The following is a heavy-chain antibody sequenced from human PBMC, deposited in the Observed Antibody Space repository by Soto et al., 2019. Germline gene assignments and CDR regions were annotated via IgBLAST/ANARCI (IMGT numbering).Heavy chain of an antibody. CDR1: GFTLRSYG. Sequence: QAQLVESGGGVVQPGESLRLSCAASGFTLRSYGVHWVRQAPGKGLEWVAVIWFDGSKTYYGDSVRGRFIASRDNAKNTVYLQMNSLTAEDTAVYYCARPYGSPQWIDYWGQGTLVTVSS. CDR2: IWFDGSKT. V-gene: IGHV3-33*03. CDR3: ARPYGSPQWIDY. D-gene: IGHD1-26*01. J-gene: IGHJ4*02.